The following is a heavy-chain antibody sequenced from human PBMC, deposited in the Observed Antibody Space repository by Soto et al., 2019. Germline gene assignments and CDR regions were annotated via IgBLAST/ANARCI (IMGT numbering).Heavy chain of an antibody. J-gene: IGHJ6*02. CDR3: VRIGITFMRGRIRSDHYGLDV. D-gene: IGHD3-10*01. Sequence: EVRLVESGGGLVKPGGSLRISCAASGFTFSSYTMNWVRQAPGKGLEWVANINGVGTYVYYIDSVQGRFTISRDNAKNSVYLQMNSLRVDDTAVYYCVRIGITFMRGRIRSDHYGLDVWGQGTTVTVSS. CDR2: INGVGTYV. V-gene: IGHV3-21*01. CDR1: GFTFSSYT.